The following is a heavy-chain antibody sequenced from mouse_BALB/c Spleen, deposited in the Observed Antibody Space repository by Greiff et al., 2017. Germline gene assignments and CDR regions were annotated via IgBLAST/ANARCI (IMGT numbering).Heavy chain of an antibody. V-gene: IGHV1S132*01. CDR3: ARTDYYAMDY. Sequence: QVQLQQSGAELVKPGASVKLSCKTSGYTFTSYWIQWVKQRPGQGLGWIGEIFPGTGTTYYNEKFKGKATLTIDTSSSTAYMQLSSLTSEDSAVYFCARTDYYAMDYWGQGTSVTVSA. J-gene: IGHJ4*01. CDR1: GYTFTSYW. CDR2: IFPGTGTT.